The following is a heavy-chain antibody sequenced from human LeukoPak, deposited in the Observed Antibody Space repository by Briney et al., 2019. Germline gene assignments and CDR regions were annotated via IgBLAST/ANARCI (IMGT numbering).Heavy chain of an antibody. D-gene: IGHD3-22*01. CDR2: INPSGGST. Sequence: ASVKVSCKASGYTFTSYYMHWVRQAPGQGLEWMEIINPSGGSTSYAQKFQGRVTMTRDTSTSTVYMELSSLRSEDTAVYYCARNYYDSSGYYSLFNYWGQGTLVTVSS. J-gene: IGHJ4*02. V-gene: IGHV1-46*01. CDR1: GYTFTSYY. CDR3: ARNYYDSSGYYSLFNY.